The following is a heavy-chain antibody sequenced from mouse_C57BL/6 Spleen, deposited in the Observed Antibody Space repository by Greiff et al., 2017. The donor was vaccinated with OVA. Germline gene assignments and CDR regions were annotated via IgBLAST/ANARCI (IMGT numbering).Heavy chain of an antibody. Sequence: QVHVKQPGAELVRPGSSVKLSCKASGYTFTSYWMHWVKQRPIQGLEWIGNIDPSDSETHYNQKFKDKATLTVDKSSSTAYMQLSSLTSEDSAVYYCAGGYDDGFAYWGQGTLVTVSA. CDR1: GYTFTSYW. CDR3: AGGYDDGFAY. V-gene: IGHV1-52*01. CDR2: IDPSDSET. D-gene: IGHD2-2*01. J-gene: IGHJ3*01.